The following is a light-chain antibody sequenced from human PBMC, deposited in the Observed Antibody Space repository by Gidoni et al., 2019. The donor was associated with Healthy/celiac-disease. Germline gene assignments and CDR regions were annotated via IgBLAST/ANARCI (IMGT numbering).Light chain of an antibody. CDR2: GAS. J-gene: IGKJ4*01. Sequence: EIVLTQSPGTLSLSPGERATLSCRASQSVSSSYLAWYQQKPGQAPRLLIYGASSGSGTGFTLTISRLEPEDFAVYYCQQYGSSPPLTFGGGTKVEIK. CDR1: QSVSSSY. CDR3: QQYGSSPPLT. V-gene: IGKV3-20*01.